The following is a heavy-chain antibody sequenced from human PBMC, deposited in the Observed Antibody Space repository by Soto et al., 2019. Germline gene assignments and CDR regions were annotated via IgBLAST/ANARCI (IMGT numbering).Heavy chain of an antibody. CDR3: AKVRSSSSYYYYYYMDV. J-gene: IGHJ6*03. CDR2: ISGSGGST. D-gene: IGHD6-6*01. CDR1: GFTFSSYA. V-gene: IGHV3-23*01. Sequence: PGGSLRLSCAASGFTFSSYAMSWVRQAPGKGLEWVSGISGSGGSTYYADSVKARFTISRDNSKNTLYLQMNSLRAEDTAVYYCAKVRSSSSYYYYYYMDVWRKGTTVTSP.